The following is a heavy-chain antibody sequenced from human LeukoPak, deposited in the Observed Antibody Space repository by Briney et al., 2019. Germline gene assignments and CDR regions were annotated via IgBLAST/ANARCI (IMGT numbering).Heavy chain of an antibody. CDR3: AKGGYGDPFDP. CDR1: GSTFSSYA. J-gene: IGHJ5*02. CDR2: ISGSGGSI. Sequence: GGSLRLSCAASGSTFSSYAMSWVRQAPGKGLEWVSGISGSGGSIYYADSVKGRFTISRDNSKNTLYLQMNSLRAEDTAVYYCAKGGYGDPFDPWGQGTLVTVSS. D-gene: IGHD4-17*01. V-gene: IGHV3-23*01.